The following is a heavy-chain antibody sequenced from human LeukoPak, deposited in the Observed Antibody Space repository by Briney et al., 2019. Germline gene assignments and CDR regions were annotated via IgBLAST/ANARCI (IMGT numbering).Heavy chain of an antibody. CDR1: GGTFSSYA. Sequence: ASVKVSCKASGGTFSSYAISWVRQAPGQGLEWMGGIIPIFGTANYAQKFQGRVTITADESTSTAYMELSSLRSDDTAVYYCARGGDGDILTGLVFDYWGQGTLVTVSS. CDR2: IIPIFGTA. D-gene: IGHD3-9*01. CDR3: ARGGDGDILTGLVFDY. J-gene: IGHJ4*02. V-gene: IGHV1-69*13.